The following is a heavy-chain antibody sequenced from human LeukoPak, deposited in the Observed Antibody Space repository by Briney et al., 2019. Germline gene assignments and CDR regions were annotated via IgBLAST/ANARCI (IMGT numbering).Heavy chain of an antibody. Sequence: QPGGSLRLSCAASGFTFSSYEMNWVRQAPRKGLEWVSYISSSGGTTFYADSVQGRFTISRDNAKNSLYLQMNSLRAEDTAVYYCTKRMLSGADSPFDDWGQGTLVTVSS. CDR3: TKRMLSGADSPFDD. D-gene: IGHD5-12*01. CDR1: GFTFSSYE. CDR2: ISSSGGTT. V-gene: IGHV3-48*03. J-gene: IGHJ4*02.